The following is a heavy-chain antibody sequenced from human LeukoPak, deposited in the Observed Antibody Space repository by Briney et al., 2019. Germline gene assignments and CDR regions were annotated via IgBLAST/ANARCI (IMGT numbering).Heavy chain of an antibody. CDR3: ARSRGRSWFDP. V-gene: IGHV4-34*01. CDR1: GGSISNYY. CDR2: INHSGST. D-gene: IGHD2-15*01. J-gene: IGHJ5*02. Sequence: PSETLSLTCTVSGGSISNYYWSWIRQPPGKGLEWIGEINHSGSTNYNPSLKSRVTISVDTSKNQFSLKLSSVTAADTAVYYCARSRGRSWFDPWGQGTLVTVSS.